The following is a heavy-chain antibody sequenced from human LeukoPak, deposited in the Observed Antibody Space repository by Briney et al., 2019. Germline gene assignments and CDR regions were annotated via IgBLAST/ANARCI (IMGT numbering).Heavy chain of an antibody. CDR1: GFTFSSYA. J-gene: IGHJ3*02. V-gene: IGHV3-23*01. Sequence: GGSLRLSCAASGFTFSSYAMSWVRQAPGKGLEWVSGLSGTGESTYIADPLKGRFTISRDNSRDTLYLQMNSLRAEDTAIYYCAKSQWLVRIDAFDIWGQGTMVTVSS. CDR3: AKSQWLVRIDAFDI. D-gene: IGHD5-12*01. CDR2: LSGTGEST.